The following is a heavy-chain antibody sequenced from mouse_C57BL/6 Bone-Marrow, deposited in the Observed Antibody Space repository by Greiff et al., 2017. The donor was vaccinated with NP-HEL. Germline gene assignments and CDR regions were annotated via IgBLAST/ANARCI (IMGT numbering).Heavy chain of an antibody. CDR1: GFTFSSYS. J-gene: IGHJ2*01. CDR3: TREGLRRGYYFDY. CDR2: ISSGGDYI. D-gene: IGHD2-2*01. V-gene: IGHV5-9-1*02. Sequence: DVMLVESGEGLVKPGGSLKLSCAASGFTFSSYSMSWVRQTPEKRLEWVAYISSGGDYIYYADTVKGRFTFSRDKARNTLYLEMSSMKSEDTAMYYYTREGLRRGYYFDYWGQGTTLTVSS.